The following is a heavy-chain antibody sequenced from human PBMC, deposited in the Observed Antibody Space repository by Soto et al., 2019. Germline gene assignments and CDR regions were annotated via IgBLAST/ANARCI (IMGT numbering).Heavy chain of an antibody. V-gene: IGHV1-8*01. D-gene: IGHD6-6*01. CDR1: WYTLPPFG. CDR3: ARGYSSSPSGYYYYYGMDV. J-gene: IGHJ6*02. Sequence: GPVKGSRKGFWYTLPPFGINWGGQGTGGGGGWMGWMNPNSGNTGYAQKFQGRVTMTRNTSISTAYMELSSLRSEDTAVYYCARGYSSSPSGYYYYYGMDVWGQGTTVTVSS. CDR2: MNPNSGNT.